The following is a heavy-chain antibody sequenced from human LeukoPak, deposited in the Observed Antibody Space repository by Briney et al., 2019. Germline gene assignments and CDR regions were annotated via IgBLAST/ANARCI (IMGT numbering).Heavy chain of an antibody. CDR1: GDPISSGHYY. D-gene: IGHD2-15*01. J-gene: IGHJ4*02. Sequence: SQTLSLTCTVSGDPISSGHYYWSRSPQPPGKGLEWIGYIYYSGSTYYNPSLKSRVTISVDTSKNQFSLKLSSVTAADTAVYYCARDSRLVGGLDYWGQGTLVTVSS. CDR3: ARDSRLVGGLDY. CDR2: IYYSGST. V-gene: IGHV4-30-4*01.